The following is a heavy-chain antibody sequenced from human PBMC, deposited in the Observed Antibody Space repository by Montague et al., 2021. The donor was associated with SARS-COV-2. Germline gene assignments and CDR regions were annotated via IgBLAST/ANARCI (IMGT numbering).Heavy chain of an antibody. CDR1: GFTFSSYE. CDR2: ISSSGSTI. D-gene: IGHD3-3*01. V-gene: IGHV3-48*03. Sequence: SLRLYCAASGFTFSSYEMNWVRQAPGKGLEWVSYISSSGSTIYYADSVKGRFTISRDNAKDSLYLQMNSLRAEDTAVYYCARDLGGRGNTITIFGVVIPTFDYWGQGTLVTVSS. J-gene: IGHJ4*02. CDR3: ARDLGGRGNTITIFGVVIPTFDY.